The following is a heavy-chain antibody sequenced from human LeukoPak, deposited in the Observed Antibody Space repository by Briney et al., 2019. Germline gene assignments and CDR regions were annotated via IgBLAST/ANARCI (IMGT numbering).Heavy chain of an antibody. CDR2: IYSSGSA. D-gene: IGHD6-6*01. CDR3: ARLWDSSSSLDY. Sequence: PSETLSLTCTVSGGSISRYYWRWIRQPAGKGLQWIGRIYSSGSANYNPSLKSRVTMSVDTSKNQFSLRLSSVTAADTAVYYCARLWDSSSSLDYWGQGTLVTVSS. V-gene: IGHV4-4*07. J-gene: IGHJ4*02. CDR1: GGSISRYY.